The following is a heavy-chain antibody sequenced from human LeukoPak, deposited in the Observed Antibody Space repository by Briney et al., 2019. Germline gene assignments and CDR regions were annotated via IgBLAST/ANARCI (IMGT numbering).Heavy chain of an antibody. CDR1: GFTFKNFG. CDR3: AKDVRTEAAALTY. V-gene: IGHV3-30*18. CDR2: ISHDGGNK. Sequence: GGSLRLSCVASGFTFKNFGMHWVRQAPGKGLEWVAVISHDGGNKYYADSAKGRFTISRESSQNTLYLQMNSLRLEDTAVYYCAKDVRTEAAALTYWGQGSLVIVSS. D-gene: IGHD2-2*01. J-gene: IGHJ4*02.